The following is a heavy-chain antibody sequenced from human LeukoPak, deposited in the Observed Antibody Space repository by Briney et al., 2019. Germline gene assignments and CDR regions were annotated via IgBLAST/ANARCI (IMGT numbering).Heavy chain of an antibody. V-gene: IGHV3-48*01. CDR2: IGIDSGNT. CDR1: GFTFSDYS. J-gene: IGHJ4*02. Sequence: GGSLRLTCAASGFTFSDYSMNWVRQAPGKGLEWISYIGIDSGNTNYADSVKGRFTISGDKAKNSLYLQMNSLRVEDTAVYYCARDYKYAFDNWGQGTLVTVSS. D-gene: IGHD5-24*01. CDR3: ARDYKYAFDN.